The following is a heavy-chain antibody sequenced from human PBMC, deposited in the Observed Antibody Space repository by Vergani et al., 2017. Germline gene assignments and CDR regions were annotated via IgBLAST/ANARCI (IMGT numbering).Heavy chain of an antibody. V-gene: IGHV3-21*01. CDR2: ISSSSSYI. CDR1: GFTFSSYS. Sequence: EVQLVESGGGLVKPGGSLRLSCAASGFTFSSYSMNWVRQAPGKGLEWVSSISSSSSYIYYADSVKGRFTIARDNAKNSLYLKMNSLRAEDTAVYYCAREADDFWSGPKANWFDPWGQGTLVTVSS. J-gene: IGHJ5*02. D-gene: IGHD3-3*01. CDR3: AREADDFWSGPKANWFDP.